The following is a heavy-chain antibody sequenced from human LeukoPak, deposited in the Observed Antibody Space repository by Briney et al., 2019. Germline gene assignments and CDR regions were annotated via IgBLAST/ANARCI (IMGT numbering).Heavy chain of an antibody. V-gene: IGHV3-11*01. CDR1: GFTFSDYY. D-gene: IGHD5-12*01. CDR2: ISNSGSTI. J-gene: IGHJ4*02. Sequence: GGSLRLSCAASGFTFSDYYMSWIRQAPGKGLEWVSYISNSGSTIYYADSVKGRFTISRDNAKNSLYLQMNSLRAEDTAVYYCARVLRPWYFDYWGQGTLVTVSS. CDR3: ARVLRPWYFDY.